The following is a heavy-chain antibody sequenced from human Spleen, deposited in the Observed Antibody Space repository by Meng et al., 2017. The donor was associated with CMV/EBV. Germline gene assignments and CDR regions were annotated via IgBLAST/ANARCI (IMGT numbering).Heavy chain of an antibody. Sequence: GGSLRLSCAASGFSSSSYWMSWVRQAPGKGLEWVANIKQDGSEKYYVDSVKGRFTISRDDAKNSLNLQMNSLRAEDTAVYYCASEVVPEGYWGQGTLVTGSS. CDR3: ASEVVPEGY. CDR2: IKQDGSEK. D-gene: IGHD3-22*01. V-gene: IGHV3-7*03. CDR1: GFSSSSYW. J-gene: IGHJ4*02.